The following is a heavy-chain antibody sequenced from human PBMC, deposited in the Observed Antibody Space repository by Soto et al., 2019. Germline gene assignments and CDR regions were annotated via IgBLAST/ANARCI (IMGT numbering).Heavy chain of an antibody. CDR1: GGTFSSYR. D-gene: IGHD6-13*01. J-gene: IGHJ4*02. Sequence: SVKVSCKASGGTFSSYRINWVRQAPGQGLEWVGGIVPIYRTADYAQKFQGRVSITADESARTWYMELRSLKSKDTAVYYCVRDSGAKLSSSWGQGTLVTVSS. CDR3: VRDSGAKLSSS. CDR2: IVPIYRTA. V-gene: IGHV1-69*13.